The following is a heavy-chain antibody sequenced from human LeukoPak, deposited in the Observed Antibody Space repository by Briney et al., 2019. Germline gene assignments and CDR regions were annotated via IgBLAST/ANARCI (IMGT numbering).Heavy chain of an antibody. CDR3: ARDYQDYDILTGYYGEGMDV. D-gene: IGHD3-9*01. Sequence: GGSLRLSCAASGFTFSSYAMSWVRQAPGKGLEWVSAISGSGGSTYYADSVKGRFTISRDNSKNTLYLQMNSLRAEDTAVYYCARDYQDYDILTGYYGEGMDVWGQGTTVTVSS. CDR1: GFTFSSYA. V-gene: IGHV3-23*01. J-gene: IGHJ6*02. CDR2: ISGSGGST.